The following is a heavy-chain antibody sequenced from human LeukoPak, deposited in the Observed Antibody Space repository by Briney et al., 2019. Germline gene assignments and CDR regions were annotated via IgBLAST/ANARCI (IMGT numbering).Heavy chain of an antibody. D-gene: IGHD4-23*01. CDR2: IQHDGGRT. Sequence: GGSLRLSCAASGFSFSTYTMNWVRQAPGKGLERVAGIQHDGGRTYYADSVKGRFTTSRDNSKNTLYLEMNSLTPEDTALYYCARDHYGGNSWDWYFDLWGRGILVTVSS. V-gene: IGHV3-30-3*01. CDR3: ARDHYGGNSWDWYFDL. CDR1: GFSFSTYT. J-gene: IGHJ2*01.